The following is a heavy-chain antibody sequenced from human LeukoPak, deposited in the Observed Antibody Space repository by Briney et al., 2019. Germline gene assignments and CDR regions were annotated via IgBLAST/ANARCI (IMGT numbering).Heavy chain of an antibody. CDR2: IYYSGST. CDR1: GGSVSRGSYY. Sequence: ASETLSLTCTVSGGSVSRGSYYWSWIRQPPGKGLEWIGYIYYSGSTNYNPSLKSRVTISVDTSKNQFSLKLSSVTAADTAVYYCASRYSGYDTEYFQHWGQGTLVTVSS. V-gene: IGHV4-61*01. CDR3: ASRYSGYDTEYFQH. D-gene: IGHD5-12*01. J-gene: IGHJ1*01.